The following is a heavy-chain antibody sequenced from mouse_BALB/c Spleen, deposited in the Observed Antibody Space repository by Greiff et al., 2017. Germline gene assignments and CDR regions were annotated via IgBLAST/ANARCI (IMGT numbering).Heavy chain of an antibody. V-gene: IGHV5-17*02. Sequence: EVKLVESGGGLVQPGGSRKLSCAASGFTFSSFGMHWVRQAPEKGLEWVAYISSGSSTIYYADTVKGRFTISRDNPKNTLFLQMTSLRSEDTAMYYCARGTYYGYGYFDVWGAGTTVTVSS. D-gene: IGHD1-1*01. CDR1: GFTFSSFG. CDR2: ISSGSSTI. J-gene: IGHJ1*01. CDR3: ARGTYYGYGYFDV.